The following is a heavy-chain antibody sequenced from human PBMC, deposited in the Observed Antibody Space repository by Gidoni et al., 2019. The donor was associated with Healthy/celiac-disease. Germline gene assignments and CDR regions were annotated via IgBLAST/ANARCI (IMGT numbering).Heavy chain of an antibody. J-gene: IGHJ6*03. CDR3: ARARGYYDFWSGYPGSKDYYYYMDV. CDR1: GGSFSGYY. V-gene: IGHV4-34*01. D-gene: IGHD3-3*01. Sequence: QVQLQQWGAGLLKPSETLSLTCAVYGGSFSGYYWRWIRQPPGKGLEWIGEINHSGSTNYNPSLKSRVTISVDTSKNQFSLKLSSVTAADTAVYYCARARGYYDFWSGYPGSKDYYYYMDVWGKGTTVTVSS. CDR2: INHSGST.